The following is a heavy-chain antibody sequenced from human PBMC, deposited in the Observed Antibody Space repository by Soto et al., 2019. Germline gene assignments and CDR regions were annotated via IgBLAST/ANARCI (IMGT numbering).Heavy chain of an antibody. CDR2: IYYSGST. CDR3: ARFSIVVWGVDY. Sequence: QVQLQESGPGLVKPSQTLSLTCTVSGGSISSGGYYWSWIRQHPGKGLEWIGYIYYSGSTYYNTSLKSRVTISVDTSKNQFSLKLSSVTAADTAVYYCARFSIVVWGVDYWGQGTLVTVSS. CDR1: GGSISSGGYY. D-gene: IGHD3-22*01. V-gene: IGHV4-31*03. J-gene: IGHJ4*02.